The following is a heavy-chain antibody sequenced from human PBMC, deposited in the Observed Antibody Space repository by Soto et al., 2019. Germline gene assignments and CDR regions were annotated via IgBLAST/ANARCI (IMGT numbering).Heavy chain of an antibody. CDR3: ARIGCGNDYPPDS. CDR1: GFSFSDVW. J-gene: IGHJ4*02. D-gene: IGHD1-1*01. CDR2: IDPSDSKT. Sequence: PGESLKISCKGSGFSFSDVWIAWVRQMPGKGLEWMGRIDPSDSKTNYKPSFQGHVTFSLEKSMDTAYLQWSSLEAPDPALYYCARIGCGNDYPPDSWGQGTLVTVSS. V-gene: IGHV5-10-1*01.